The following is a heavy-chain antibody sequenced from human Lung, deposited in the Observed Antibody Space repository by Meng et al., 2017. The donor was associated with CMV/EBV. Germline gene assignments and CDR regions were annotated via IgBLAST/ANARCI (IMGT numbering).Heavy chain of an antibody. D-gene: IGHD4-17*01. V-gene: IGHV2-5*02. CDR1: GLSLSISGVG. CDR2: IYWDDDK. CDR3: AHRHRLRDFDY. J-gene: IGHJ4*02. Sequence: ITLNDSGPTPVKPTQTLPLTCTFSGLSLSISGVGVGWIRQPPGKALEWLELIYWDDDKRYSPSLKNRLTITKDTSKNQVVLTLTNIDPVDTATYYCAHRHRLRDFDYWGQGTLVTVSS.